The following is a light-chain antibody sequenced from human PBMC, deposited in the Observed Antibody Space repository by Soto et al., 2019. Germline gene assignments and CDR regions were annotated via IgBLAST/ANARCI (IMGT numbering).Light chain of an antibody. V-gene: IGKV1-39*01. CDR3: QQSYSSPPT. Sequence: DIQMTQSPSSLSASVGDRVTITCRASQNINTYLNWYQQKPGKAPKLLIFAASSLQSGVPSRFSGSGSRTDFTLTISSLQPEDFATYYCQQSYSSPPTFGQGTKVDIK. J-gene: IGKJ1*01. CDR2: AAS. CDR1: QNINTY.